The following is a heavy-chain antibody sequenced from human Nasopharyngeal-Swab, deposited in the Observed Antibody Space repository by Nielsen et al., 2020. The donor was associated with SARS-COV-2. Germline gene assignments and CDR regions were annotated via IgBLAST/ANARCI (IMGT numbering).Heavy chain of an antibody. CDR1: GFTFSSYW. CDR2: IKQDGSEK. V-gene: IGHV3-7*01. D-gene: IGHD6-13*01. Sequence: GESLQISCGASGFTFSSYWMSWVRQAPGKGLEWVANIKQDGSEKYYVDSVKGRFTISRDNAKNSLYLQMNSLRAEDTAVYYCASLSSSSWFFDYWGQGTLVTVSS. J-gene: IGHJ4*02. CDR3: ASLSSSSWFFDY.